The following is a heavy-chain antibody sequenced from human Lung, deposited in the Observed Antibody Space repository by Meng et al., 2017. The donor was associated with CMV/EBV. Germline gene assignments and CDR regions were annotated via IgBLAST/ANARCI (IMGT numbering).Heavy chain of an antibody. D-gene: IGHD3-3*01. Sequence: GGSLRLXCAASGFTFGSHSMNWVRQAPGKGLEWVPSITGDSTYKHYADSLRGRFTISRDNAKNSLYLQMNSLRAEDTAVYYCARDSDDYDFWSAYYTDAFDFWGQGTMVTVSS. V-gene: IGHV3-21*01. CDR2: ITGDSTYK. CDR1: GFTFGSHS. J-gene: IGHJ3*01. CDR3: ARDSDDYDFWSAYYTDAFDF.